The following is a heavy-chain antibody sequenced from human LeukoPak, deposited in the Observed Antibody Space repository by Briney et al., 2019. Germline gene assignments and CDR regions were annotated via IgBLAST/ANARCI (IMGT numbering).Heavy chain of an antibody. Sequence: PGGSLRLSCEASGFTFSSYWMSWVRQAPGKGLEWVANIKQDGSEKYYVDSVKGRFTISRDNAKNSLYLQMNSLRAEDTAVYYCARDFHYRYYYYGMDVWGQGTTVTVSS. CDR2: IKQDGSEK. D-gene: IGHD4-11*01. J-gene: IGHJ6*02. CDR1: GFTFSSYW. CDR3: ARDFHYRYYYYGMDV. V-gene: IGHV3-7*01.